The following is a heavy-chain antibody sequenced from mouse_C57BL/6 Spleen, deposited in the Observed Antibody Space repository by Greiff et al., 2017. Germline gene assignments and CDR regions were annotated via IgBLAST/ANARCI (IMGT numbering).Heavy chain of an antibody. CDR2: IYPGSGST. J-gene: IGHJ2*01. CDR1: GYTFTSYW. Sequence: VQLQQPGAELVKPGASVKMSCKASGYTFTSYWITWVKQRPGQGLEWIGDIYPGSGSTNYNEKFKSKATLTVDTSSSTAYMQLSSLTSEDSAVYYCARYGSYDYDSYYFDYWGQGTTLTVSS. CDR3: ARYGSYDYDSYYFDY. D-gene: IGHD2-4*01. V-gene: IGHV1-55*01.